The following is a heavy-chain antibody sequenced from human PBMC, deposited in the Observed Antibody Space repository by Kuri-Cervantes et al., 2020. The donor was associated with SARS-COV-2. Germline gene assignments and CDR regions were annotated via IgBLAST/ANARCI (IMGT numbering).Heavy chain of an antibody. V-gene: IGHV3-30-3*01. Sequence: GESLKISCAASGFTFSSHAMHWVRQAPGKGLEWVAVISYDGSNKYYADSVKGRFTISRDNSKNTLYLQMNSLRAEDTAVYYCAKDLVGATYDAFDIWGQGTMVTVSS. D-gene: IGHD1-26*01. CDR3: AKDLVGATYDAFDI. J-gene: IGHJ3*02. CDR2: ISYDGSNK. CDR1: GFTFSSHA.